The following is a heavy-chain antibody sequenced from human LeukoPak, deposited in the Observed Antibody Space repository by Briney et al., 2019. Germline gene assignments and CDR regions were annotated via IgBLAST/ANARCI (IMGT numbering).Heavy chain of an antibody. Sequence: GGSLRLSCAASGFTFSSYSMNWVRQAPGKGLQWVSSISSGGSYIYYVDSVKGRFTISRDNAKNSLHLQMSGLRAEDTAVYYCARRSAAKDAFDIWGQGTMVTVSS. CDR2: ISSGGSYI. V-gene: IGHV3-21*01. CDR3: ARRSAAKDAFDI. J-gene: IGHJ3*02. D-gene: IGHD6-25*01. CDR1: GFTFSSYS.